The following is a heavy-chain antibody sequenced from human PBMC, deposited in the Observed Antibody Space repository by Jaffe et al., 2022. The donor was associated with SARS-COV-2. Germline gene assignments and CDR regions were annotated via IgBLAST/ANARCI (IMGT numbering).Heavy chain of an antibody. D-gene: IGHD2-2*01. CDR3: APYGDIVVVRGGYYGMDV. Sequence: EVQLLESGGGLVQPGGSLRLSCAASGFTFSSYAMSWVRQAPGKGLEWVSAISGSGGSTYYADSVKGRFTISRDNSKNTLYLQMNSLRAEDTAVYYCAPYGDIVVVRGGYYGMDVWGQGTTVTVSS. CDR1: GFTFSSYA. V-gene: IGHV3-23*01. J-gene: IGHJ6*02. CDR2: ISGSGGST.